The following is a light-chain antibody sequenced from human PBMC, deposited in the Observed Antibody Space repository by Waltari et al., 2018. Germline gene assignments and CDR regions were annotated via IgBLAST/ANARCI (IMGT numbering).Light chain of an antibody. V-gene: IGKV1-5*03. Sequence: QWTLSPSPLSATVGDPISITCRASQSISNYLAWYQQKPGKAPKLLIYKASSSGSGVPSRFSGSGSGTEFTLTISSLQPDDFATYYCQQYNTYSSFGQGTKLEIK. CDR3: QQYNTYSS. CDR2: KAS. CDR1: QSISNY. J-gene: IGKJ2*03.